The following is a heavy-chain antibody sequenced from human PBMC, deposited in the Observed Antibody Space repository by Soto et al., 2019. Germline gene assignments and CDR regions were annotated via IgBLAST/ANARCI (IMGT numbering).Heavy chain of an antibody. CDR3: ASAAVTGTAGLDF. D-gene: IGHD6-19*01. CDR1: GYTFSGFY. J-gene: IGHJ4*02. CDR2: SNPNRGGT. V-gene: IGHV1-2*02. Sequence: ASVKVSCKASGYTFSGFYMHWVRQAPGQGLEWMGWSNPNRGGTTSAEKFQGRVTMTRDTSISTAYMELSRLTSDDTAVYYCASAAVTGTAGLDFWGQGTQVTVSS.